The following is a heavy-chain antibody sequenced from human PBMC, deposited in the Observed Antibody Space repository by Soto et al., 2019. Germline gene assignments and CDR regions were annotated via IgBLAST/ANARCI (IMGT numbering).Heavy chain of an antibody. V-gene: IGHV3-21*01. J-gene: IGHJ5*02. CDR3: ARRYYDSSGYINWFDP. Sequence: GGSLRLSCAASGFTFSSYSMNWVRQAPGKGLEWVSSISSSSSYIYYADSVKGRFTISRDNAKNSLYLQMNSLRAEDTAVYYCARRYYDSSGYINWFDPWGQGTLVTVSS. CDR2: ISSSSSYI. CDR1: GFTFSSYS. D-gene: IGHD3-22*01.